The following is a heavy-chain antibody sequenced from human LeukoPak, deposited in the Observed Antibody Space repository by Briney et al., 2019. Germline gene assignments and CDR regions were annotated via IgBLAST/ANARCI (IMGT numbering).Heavy chain of an antibody. D-gene: IGHD3-22*01. V-gene: IGHV1-2*02. J-gene: IGHJ4*02. CDR2: INPNSGGT. CDR1: GYTFTSYA. CDR3: ARGARLTYYYDSSGYSLNDY. Sequence: ASVKVSCKASGYTFTSYAMNWVRQAPGQGLEWMGWINPNSGGTNYAQKFQGRVTMTRDTSISTAYMELSRLRSDDTAVYYCARGARLTYYYDSSGYSLNDYWGQGTLVTVSS.